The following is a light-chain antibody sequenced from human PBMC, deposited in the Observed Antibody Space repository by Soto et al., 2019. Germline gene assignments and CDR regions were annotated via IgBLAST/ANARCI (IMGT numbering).Light chain of an antibody. Sequence: DIVMTQSPDSLAVSLGERATINCKSSQSVLYSSNNKNYLAWYQQKPGQPPKLLIYWASTRESGVPDRFSGSGSGTDFTVTISSLQAEDVAVYYCPQYYSTPPTFGQGTKVEIK. CDR3: PQYYSTPPT. CDR1: QSVLYSSNNKNY. V-gene: IGKV4-1*01. J-gene: IGKJ1*01. CDR2: WAS.